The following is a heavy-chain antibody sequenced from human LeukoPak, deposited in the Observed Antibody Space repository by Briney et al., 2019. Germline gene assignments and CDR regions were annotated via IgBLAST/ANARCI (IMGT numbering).Heavy chain of an antibody. D-gene: IGHD3-10*01. CDR1: GDSIRSYY. CDR3: AKGMRSGSSYWFDP. J-gene: IGHJ5*02. CDR2: VYTSGSP. V-gene: IGHV4-4*07. Sequence: PSETLSLTCSVSGDSIRSYYWSWIRQPAGKGLEWIGRVYTSGSPNYNPSLKSRVTLSIDTSKNQFSLRLISVTAADTAVYYCAKGMRSGSSYWFDPWGQGTLVTVSS.